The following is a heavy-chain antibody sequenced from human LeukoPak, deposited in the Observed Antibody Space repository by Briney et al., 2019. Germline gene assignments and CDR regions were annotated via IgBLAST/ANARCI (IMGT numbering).Heavy chain of an antibody. D-gene: IGHD6-19*01. V-gene: IGHV3-9*03. Sequence: HPGGSLRLSCAASGFTFDDYAMHWVRQAPGKGLEWVSGISWNGGNIGYADSVKGRFIISRDNARNSLYLQMNSLRAEDMALYYCGKGGIGVAGTWFDPWGQGTLVTVSS. CDR2: ISWNGGNI. CDR3: GKGGIGVAGTWFDP. CDR1: GFTFDDYA. J-gene: IGHJ5*02.